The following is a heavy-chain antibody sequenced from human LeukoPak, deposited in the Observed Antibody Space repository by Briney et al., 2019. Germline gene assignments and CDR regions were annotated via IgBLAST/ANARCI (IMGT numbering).Heavy chain of an antibody. CDR1: GYTLTSYD. V-gene: IGHV1-8*01. D-gene: IGHD5-12*01. CDR2: MNPDSSNT. Sequence: ASVKVSCKASGYTLTSYDINWVRQATGQGLEWMGWMNPDSSNTGYAQTFQGRVTLTRNTSVSTAFMELSSLRSEDTAVYYCEIYTGYDSFWGQGTLVTVSS. J-gene: IGHJ4*02. CDR3: EIYTGYDSF.